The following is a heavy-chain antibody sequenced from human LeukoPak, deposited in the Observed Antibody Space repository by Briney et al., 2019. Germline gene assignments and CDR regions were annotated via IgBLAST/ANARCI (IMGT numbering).Heavy chain of an antibody. CDR2: IKQDGSEK. V-gene: IGHV3-7*04. D-gene: IGHD3-9*01. CDR1: GFTFSSHW. J-gene: IGHJ4*02. CDR3: ARGGTYYDILTGYYTAWYFDY. Sequence: GGSLRLPCAASGFTFSSHWMSWVRQAPGKGLEWVANIKQDGSEKYYVDSVKGRFTISRDNAKNSLYLQMNSLRAEDTAVYYCARGGTYYDILTGYYTAWYFDYWGQGTLVTVSS.